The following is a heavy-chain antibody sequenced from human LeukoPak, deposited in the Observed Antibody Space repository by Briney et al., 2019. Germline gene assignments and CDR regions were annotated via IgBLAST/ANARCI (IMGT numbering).Heavy chain of an antibody. V-gene: IGHV3-21*06. D-gene: IGHD3-10*01. CDR2: IATSSDYI. J-gene: IGHJ3*02. CDR3: ARGRSITILRGVAISDGFDI. CDR1: GGSFSGYY. Sequence: ETLSLTCAVYGGSFSGYYWSWIRQPPGKGLEWVSSIATSSDYIYYAGSLKGRFTISRDNAKNSLYLHMNSLRPDDTAVYYCARGRSITILRGVAISDGFDIWGQGTKVTVS.